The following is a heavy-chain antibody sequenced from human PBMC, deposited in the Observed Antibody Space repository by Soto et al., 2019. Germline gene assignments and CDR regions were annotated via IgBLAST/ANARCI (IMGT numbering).Heavy chain of an antibody. CDR3: ARAGAFYETSGYPWSTFDI. J-gene: IGHJ3*02. V-gene: IGHV1-18*01. Sequence: QVHLVQSGAEVKKPGASVKVSCKASGYTLTSYGISWVRQAPGQGLQWMGWISAYNGNTNYADKLQGGVNMTSDTSTSTAHMEVRSLRSDDTAVYYCARAGAFYETSGYPWSTFDIWGQGTMVTVSS. CDR2: ISAYNGNT. CDR1: GYTLTSYG. D-gene: IGHD3-22*01.